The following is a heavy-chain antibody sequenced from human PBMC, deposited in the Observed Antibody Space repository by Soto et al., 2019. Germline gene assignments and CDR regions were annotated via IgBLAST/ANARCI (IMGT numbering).Heavy chain of an antibody. CDR3: AREGIAAAGTRWFDP. Sequence: QVQLQESGPGLVKPSGTLSLTCAVSGGSISSSNWWSWVRQPPGKGLGWIGEIYHSGSTNYNPSLKSRVTISVDKSKNQFSLKLSSVTAADTAVYYCAREGIAAAGTRWFDPWGQGTLVTVSS. J-gene: IGHJ5*02. CDR1: GGSISSSNW. D-gene: IGHD6-13*01. V-gene: IGHV4-4*02. CDR2: IYHSGST.